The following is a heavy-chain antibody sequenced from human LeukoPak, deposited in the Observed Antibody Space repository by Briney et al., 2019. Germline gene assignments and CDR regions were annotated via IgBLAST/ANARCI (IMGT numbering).Heavy chain of an antibody. CDR2: IYTSGST. V-gene: IGHV4-61*02. J-gene: IGHJ3*02. CDR3: ASLYSSSWPDAFDI. CDR1: GGSIGSGSYY. D-gene: IGHD6-13*01. Sequence: SQTLSLTCTVSGGSIGSGSYYWSWIGQPAGKGLEWIGRIYTSGSTNYNPSLKSRVTISVDTSKNQFSLKLSSVTAADTAVYYCASLYSSSWPDAFDIWGQGTMVTVSS.